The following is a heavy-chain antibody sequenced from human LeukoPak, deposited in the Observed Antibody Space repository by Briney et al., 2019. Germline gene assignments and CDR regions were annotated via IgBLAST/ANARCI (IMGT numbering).Heavy chain of an antibody. J-gene: IGHJ4*02. CDR3: ARDAYAVADY. V-gene: IGHV3-48*01. CDR2: IGTSSTTI. Sequence: GGSLRLSCAASGFTFSSYTMNWVRQPPGKGLEWVSNIGTSSTTIYYADSVKGRFTISRDNSKNTLYLQMNSLRAEDTAVYYCARDAYAVADYWGQGTLVTVSS. CDR1: GFTFSSYT. D-gene: IGHD4-17*01.